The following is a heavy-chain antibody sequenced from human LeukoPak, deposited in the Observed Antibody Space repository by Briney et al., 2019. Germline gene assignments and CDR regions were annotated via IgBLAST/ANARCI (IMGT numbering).Heavy chain of an antibody. CDR2: ISGSGGST. V-gene: IGHV3-23*01. CDR1: GFTFSSYA. D-gene: IGHD1-26*01. CDR3: AKDQGRVGPTSGSCDY. Sequence: GGSLRLSCAASGFTFSSYAMSWLRHAPGKGLEWVSAISGSGGSTYYADSVKGRFTISRDKSKNTLYLQMNNLRAEGTAVFYCAKDQGRVGPTSGSCDYWGQGTRVTVPS. J-gene: IGHJ4*02.